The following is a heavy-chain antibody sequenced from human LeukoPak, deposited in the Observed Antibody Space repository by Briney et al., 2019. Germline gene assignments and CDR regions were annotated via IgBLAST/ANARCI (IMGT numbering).Heavy chain of an antibody. Sequence: GGSLRLSCAASGFTFSSYAMSWVRQAPGKGLEGVSAISGSGGSTYYADSVKGRFTISRDNSKNTLYLQMNSLRAEDTAVYYCAKGGPITYYYDSSGSFDYWGQGTLVTVSS. V-gene: IGHV3-23*01. CDR2: ISGSGGST. CDR1: GFTFSSYA. J-gene: IGHJ4*02. CDR3: AKGGPITYYYDSSGSFDY. D-gene: IGHD3-22*01.